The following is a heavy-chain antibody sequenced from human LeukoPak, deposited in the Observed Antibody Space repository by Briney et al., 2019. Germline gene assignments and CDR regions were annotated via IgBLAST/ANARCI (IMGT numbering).Heavy chain of an antibody. CDR3: ASRRITIFGVVMDV. Sequence: GASVEVSCKASGGTFSSYAISWVRQAPGQGLEWMGGIIPIFGTANYAQKFQGRVTITADESTSTAYMELSSLRSEDTAVYYCASRRITIFGVVMDVWGKGTTVTVSS. J-gene: IGHJ6*04. D-gene: IGHD3-3*01. CDR1: GGTFSSYA. V-gene: IGHV1-69*13. CDR2: IIPIFGTA.